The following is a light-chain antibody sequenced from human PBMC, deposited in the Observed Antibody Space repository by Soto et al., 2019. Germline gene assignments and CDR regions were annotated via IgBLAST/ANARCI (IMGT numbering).Light chain of an antibody. V-gene: IGKV3-20*01. J-gene: IGKJ1*01. CDR3: QQYGSSPWT. Sequence: EIVLTQSPGTLSLSPGERATLSCRASQSVSSSYLAWYQQKPGQARRLLIYGASSRATGIPDRFSGSGSGTDFTLTISRLETEDFAVYYCQQYGSSPWTFGQGTKVEIK. CDR1: QSVSSSY. CDR2: GAS.